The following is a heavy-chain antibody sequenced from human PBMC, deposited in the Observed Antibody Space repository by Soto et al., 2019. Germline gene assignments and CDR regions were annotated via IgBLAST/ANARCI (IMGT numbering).Heavy chain of an antibody. J-gene: IGHJ5*02. Sequence: EVQLVESGGHMVQPGRSLRLSCTASGFTFGDNAMSWSRQAPGEGLEWVGFIRSRAYGGTTEYAASVKGRFTISRDDSKSIAYLQMNSLKTEDTALYYCTRGWIFGPLINWFDPWGQGTPVTVSS. CDR2: IRSRAYGGTT. CDR3: TRGWIFGPLINWFDP. D-gene: IGHD3-3*01. V-gene: IGHV3-49*03. CDR1: GFTFGDNA.